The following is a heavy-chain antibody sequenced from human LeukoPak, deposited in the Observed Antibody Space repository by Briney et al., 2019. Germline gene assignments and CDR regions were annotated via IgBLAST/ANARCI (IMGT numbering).Heavy chain of an antibody. CDR2: ISAYNGNT. CDR1: GYPFTSYG. CDR3: ARAHHVTIFGVVIIEYYFDY. J-gene: IGHJ4*02. V-gene: IGHV1-18*01. D-gene: IGHD3-3*01. Sequence: ASVKVSFQASGYPFTSYGISWVRQAPGQGLEWMGWISAYNGNTNYAQKLQGRVTMTTDTSTSTAYMELRSLRSDDTAVYYCARAHHVTIFGVVIIEYYFDYWGQGTLVTVSS.